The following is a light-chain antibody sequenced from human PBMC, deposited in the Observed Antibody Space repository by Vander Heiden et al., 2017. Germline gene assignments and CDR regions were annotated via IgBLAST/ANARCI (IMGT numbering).Light chain of an antibody. J-gene: IGKJ2*01. Sequence: EIALTQSPGTLSLSPGERATLPCRASQSVSSSYLAWYQQKPGQAPRLLIYGASSRATGIPDRFSGSGSGTDFTLTISRLEPEDFAVYYCQQYGSSPFMYTFGQGTKLEIK. CDR2: GAS. CDR3: QQYGSSPFMYT. CDR1: QSVSSSY. V-gene: IGKV3-20*01.